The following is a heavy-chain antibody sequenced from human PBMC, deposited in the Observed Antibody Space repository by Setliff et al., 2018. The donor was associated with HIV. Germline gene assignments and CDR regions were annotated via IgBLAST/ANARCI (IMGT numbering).Heavy chain of an antibody. CDR1: GYTFTGSY. J-gene: IGHJ4*02. D-gene: IGHD2-15*01. CDR2: INPNSGDT. Sequence: GASVKVSCKASGYTFTGSYVHWVRQAPGQGLEWMAWINPNSGDTNYAPMFQGRVIMTRDTSTSTVYMELHWLTSDDTAVYYCERVAHRLSGGIDYRGQGTQVTVSS. V-gene: IGHV1-2*02. CDR3: ERVAHRLSGGIDY.